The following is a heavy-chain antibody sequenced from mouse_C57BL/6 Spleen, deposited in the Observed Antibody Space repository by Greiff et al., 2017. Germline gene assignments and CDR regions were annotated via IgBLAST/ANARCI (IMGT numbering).Heavy chain of an antibody. Sequence: ESGPGLVKPPQSLSLTCSVTGYSITSGYYWNWIRQFPGNKLEWMGYISYDGSNNYNPSLKNRISITRDTSKNQFFLKLNSVTTEDTATYYCAYGSSHWYFDVWGTGTTVTVSS. CDR2: ISYDGSN. J-gene: IGHJ1*03. D-gene: IGHD1-1*01. CDR3: AYGSSHWYFDV. V-gene: IGHV3-6*01. CDR1: GYSITSGYY.